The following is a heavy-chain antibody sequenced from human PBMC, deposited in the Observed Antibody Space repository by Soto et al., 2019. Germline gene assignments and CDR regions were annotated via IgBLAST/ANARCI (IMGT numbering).Heavy chain of an antibody. CDR3: ARGEILYDGSGYQPLHRDY. D-gene: IGHD3-22*01. J-gene: IGHJ4*02. CDR1: GGSIDSFY. Sequence: SETLSLTCTVSGGSIDSFYWSWIRQPPGKGLEWIGYIYRSGTTNYNPSLKSRVTISVDTSKSQFSLKLTSVTAADTAVYYCARGEILYDGSGYQPLHRDYPGQGTWVTVSS. CDR2: IYRSGTT. V-gene: IGHV4-59*01.